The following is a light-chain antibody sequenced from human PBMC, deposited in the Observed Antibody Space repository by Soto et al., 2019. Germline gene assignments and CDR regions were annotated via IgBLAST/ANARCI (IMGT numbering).Light chain of an antibody. CDR2: AAF. CDR1: QSVGSNY. V-gene: IGKV3-20*01. J-gene: IGKJ1*01. Sequence: EIVLTQSPGTLSLSPGERATLSCRASQSVGSNYLAWYQQKPGQAPRLLIYAAFGRATGIPDRFSGSGSGTDFTLTISRLEPEDSAVYYCQQYGRSPWTFGQGTKVEVK. CDR3: QQYGRSPWT.